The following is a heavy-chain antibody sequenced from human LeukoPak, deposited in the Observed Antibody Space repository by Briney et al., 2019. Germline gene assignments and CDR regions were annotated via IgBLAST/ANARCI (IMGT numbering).Heavy chain of an antibody. CDR3: ARGLGDSGSYSSFDY. D-gene: IGHD3-10*01. Sequence: ASVKVSCKASGYTFTNYYIHWVRQAPREGLEWMGIINPNGGGTNYAQKFQGRVTMTRDTSTSTVYMELSSLRSEDTAVYYCARGLGDSGSYSSFDYWGQGTLVTVSS. J-gene: IGHJ4*02. V-gene: IGHV1-46*01. CDR2: INPNGGGT. CDR1: GYTFTNYY.